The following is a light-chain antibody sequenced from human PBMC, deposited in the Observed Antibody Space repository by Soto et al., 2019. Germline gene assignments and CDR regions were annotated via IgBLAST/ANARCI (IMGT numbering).Light chain of an antibody. Sequence: IVMTQSPATLSVSPWERATLSCRASQSVSSYLAWYQQKPGQAPRLLIYDASNRATGIPARFSGSGSGTDFTLTISSLEPEDFAVYYCQQRNSDITFGQGTRLEIK. CDR1: QSVSSY. CDR3: QQRNSDIT. J-gene: IGKJ5*01. V-gene: IGKV3-11*01. CDR2: DAS.